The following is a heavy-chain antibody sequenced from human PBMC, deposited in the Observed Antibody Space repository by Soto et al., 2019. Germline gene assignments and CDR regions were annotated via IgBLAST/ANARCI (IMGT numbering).Heavy chain of an antibody. CDR2: IRSKAYGGTT. CDR1: GFTFGDYA. J-gene: IGHJ6*03. V-gene: IGHV3-49*03. D-gene: IGHD3-3*01. CDR3: TRDLRGFLNYYYMDV. Sequence: GGSLRLSCTASGFTFGDYAMSWFRQAPGKGLEWVGFIRSKAYGGTTEYAASVKGRLTISRDDSKSIAYLQMNSLKTEDTAVYYCTRDLRGFLNYYYMDVWGKGTTVTVSS.